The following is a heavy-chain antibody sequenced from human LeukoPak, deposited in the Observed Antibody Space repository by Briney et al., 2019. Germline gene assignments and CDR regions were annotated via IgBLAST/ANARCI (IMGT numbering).Heavy chain of an antibody. CDR2: IDSSGNT. CDR3: ARQGQGDGSGSYYNVY. J-gene: IGHJ4*02. D-gene: IGHD3-10*01. Sequence: SETLSLTCTDSGGSISSSGYYWGWIRQPPGKGLEYFASIDSSGNTYYNPSLQSRVTISADTSRNQFSLRLSSVTAADTAVYYCARQGQGDGSGSYYNVYWGQGILVTVS. V-gene: IGHV4-39*07. CDR1: GGSISSSGYY.